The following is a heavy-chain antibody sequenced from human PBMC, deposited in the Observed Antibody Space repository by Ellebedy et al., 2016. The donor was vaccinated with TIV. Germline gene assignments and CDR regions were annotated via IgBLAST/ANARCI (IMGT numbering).Heavy chain of an antibody. V-gene: IGHV1-18*04. CDR3: AREGDFVVVSDRYLSYFDL. Sequence: AASVKVSCKASGYNFATNGINWVRQAPGQGLEWMGWISIYNGAAKSAQKFQDRLSMTRDTSTSTAYMDLRSLRPDDSAVYFCAREGDFVVVSDRYLSYFDLWGQGTLVTVS. D-gene: IGHD2-21*01. J-gene: IGHJ4*02. CDR2: ISIYNGAA. CDR1: GYNFATNG.